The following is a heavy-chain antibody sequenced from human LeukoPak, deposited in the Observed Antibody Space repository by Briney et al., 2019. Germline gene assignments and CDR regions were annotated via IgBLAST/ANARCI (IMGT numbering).Heavy chain of an antibody. CDR3: VGGYGWIFDH. CDR2: IKPDGSVK. CDR1: GSTHSNYR. V-gene: IGHV3-7*01. Sequence: GGPLRLSCAVSGSTHSNYRMNSVRKAPGKGLEWVANIKPDGSVKFYVDSVKGRFTISRDNAKNSPYLQMNSLRAEDTAVYYCVGGYGWIFDHWGQGTLVTVSS. D-gene: IGHD6-19*01. J-gene: IGHJ4*02.